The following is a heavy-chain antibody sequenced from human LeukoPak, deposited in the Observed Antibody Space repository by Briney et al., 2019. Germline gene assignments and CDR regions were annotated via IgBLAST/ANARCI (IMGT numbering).Heavy chain of an antibody. V-gene: IGHV4-61*02. Sequence: NPSQTLSLTCTVSGGSISSGSYYWSWIRQPAGKGLEWIGRIYTSGSTNYNPSLKSRVTISVDTSMNQFSLKLSSVTAADTAVYYCAASSGWYNDAFDIWGQGTMVTVSS. D-gene: IGHD6-19*01. CDR3: AASSGWYNDAFDI. CDR2: IYTSGST. J-gene: IGHJ3*02. CDR1: GGSISSGSYY.